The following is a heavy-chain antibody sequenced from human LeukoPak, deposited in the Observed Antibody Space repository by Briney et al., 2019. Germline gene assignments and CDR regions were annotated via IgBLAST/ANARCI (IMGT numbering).Heavy chain of an antibody. D-gene: IGHD6-19*01. V-gene: IGHV4-4*07. CDR3: ASEGLAVAGNFLY. CDR1: GGSFISDY. J-gene: IGHJ4*02. Sequence: PSETLSLTCTVSGGSFISDYWNWIRQPAGKGPEWIGRIYASGSTNYNPSLKSRVTISVDTSENQFSLNLRSVTAADTAVYHCASEGLAVAGNFLYWGQGALVTVSS. CDR2: IYASGST.